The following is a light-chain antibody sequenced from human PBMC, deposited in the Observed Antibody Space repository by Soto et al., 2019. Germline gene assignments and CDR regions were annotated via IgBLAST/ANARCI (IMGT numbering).Light chain of an antibody. V-gene: IGLV2-14*01. Sequence: QSALTQPASVSGSPGQSITISCTGTSSDVGGYNYVSWYQQHPGKAPKLMIYDVSNRPSGVSNRFSGSQSGNTASLTISGLQAEDGACLYCSPFTSSSTPGVFGTGTKLTVL. CDR2: DVS. J-gene: IGLJ1*01. CDR1: SSDVGGYNY. CDR3: SPFTSSSTPGV.